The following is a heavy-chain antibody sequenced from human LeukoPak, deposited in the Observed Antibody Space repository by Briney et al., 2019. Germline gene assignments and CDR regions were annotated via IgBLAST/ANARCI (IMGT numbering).Heavy chain of an antibody. CDR1: GFTFRSYW. V-gene: IGHV3-7*01. CDR3: ARGPRFDSSGYYYNY. Sequence: GGSLRPSCAASGFTFRSYWMSWVRQAPGKGLGWVANRKQGGSEKYYGDSVKGRFTISRDNAKNSLYLQMNNPRAEDTAMYYCARGPRFDSSGYYYNYWGKGTLVTVSS. CDR2: RKQGGSEK. D-gene: IGHD3-22*01. J-gene: IGHJ4*02.